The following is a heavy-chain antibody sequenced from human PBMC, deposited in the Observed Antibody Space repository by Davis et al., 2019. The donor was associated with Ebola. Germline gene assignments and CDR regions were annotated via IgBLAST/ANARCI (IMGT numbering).Heavy chain of an antibody. V-gene: IGHV3-23*01. CDR1: GFTFSSYA. CDR3: ARGQGWLQH. Sequence: GGSLRLSCAASGFTFSSYAMSWVRQAPGKGLEWVSGISGSGGSTYYADSVKGRFTISRDNAKNTLYLQMNSLRAEDTAVYYCARGQGWLQHWGQGTLVTVSS. CDR2: ISGSGGST. J-gene: IGHJ1*01. D-gene: IGHD2-15*01.